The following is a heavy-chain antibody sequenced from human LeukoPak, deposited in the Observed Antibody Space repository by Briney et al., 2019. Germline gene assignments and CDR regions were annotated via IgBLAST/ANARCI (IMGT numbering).Heavy chain of an antibody. CDR1: GGSISSYY. J-gene: IGHJ5*01. V-gene: IGHV4-59*01. CDR3: AREWNYVIDS. D-gene: IGHD1-7*01. CDR2: VYYSGRT. Sequence: SETLSLTCTVSGGSISSYYWSWIRQPPGKGLEWIGYVYYSGRTNYNPSLKSRVTISVDTSKNQFSVKLSSVTAADTAVYYCAREWNYVIDSWGQGTLVTVSS.